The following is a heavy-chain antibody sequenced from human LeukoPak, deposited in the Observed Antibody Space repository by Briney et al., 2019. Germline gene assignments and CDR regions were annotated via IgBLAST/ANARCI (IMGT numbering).Heavy chain of an antibody. D-gene: IGHD3-22*01. CDR3: ARQPNEYYYDSSGYYY. CDR2: IYYSGST. CDR1: GGFISSSSYY. V-gene: IGHV4-39*01. Sequence: SETLSLTCTVSGGFISSSSYYWGWFRQPPGKGLEWIGSIYYSGSTYYNPSLKSRVTISVDTSKNQFSLKLSSVTAADTAVYYCARQPNEYYYDSSGYYYWGQGTLVTVSS. J-gene: IGHJ4*02.